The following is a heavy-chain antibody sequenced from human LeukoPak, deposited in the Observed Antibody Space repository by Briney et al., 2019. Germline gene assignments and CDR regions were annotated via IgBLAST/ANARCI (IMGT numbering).Heavy chain of an antibody. J-gene: IGHJ4*02. D-gene: IGHD6-19*01. V-gene: IGHV4-59*08. CDR1: GGSMSPYH. CDR2: IYYSGST. CDR3: ARAVSGRFDY. Sequence: SETLSLTCTVFGGSMSPYHWSWIRQPPGKGLEWTGYIYYSGSTNYNPSLKSRVTISVDTSKNQFSPKLSSVTAADTAMYYCARAVSGRFDYWGQGTLVTASS.